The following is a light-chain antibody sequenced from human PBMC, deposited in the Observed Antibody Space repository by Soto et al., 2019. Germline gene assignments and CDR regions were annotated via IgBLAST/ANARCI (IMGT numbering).Light chain of an antibody. J-gene: IGLJ1*01. CDR2: SNN. CDR1: SSNVGGNT. CDR3: AAWDDSLNGYV. Sequence: QSVLTQPPSASGTPGQRVTISCSGSSSNVGGNTVNWYQHLPETAPKLVIYSNNQRPSGVPDRFSGSRSGTSASLAISGLQSEDEADYYCAAWDDSLNGYVFGTGTKVTV. V-gene: IGLV1-44*01.